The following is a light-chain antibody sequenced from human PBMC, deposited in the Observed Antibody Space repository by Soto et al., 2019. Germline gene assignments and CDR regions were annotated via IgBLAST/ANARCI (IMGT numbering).Light chain of an antibody. J-gene: IGKJ1*01. CDR2: AAT. Sequence: EIVLTQSPSTLSLSAGERVTLSCRASQGVDSKDLAWYQQKSGQAPRILIVAATSMATGIPERFSGSGSGTDFTFTISSLQTGDFAEYYCQQYDYPSWTFGHGTKVEIK. CDR1: QGVDSKD. V-gene: IGKV3-20*01. CDR3: QQYDYPSWT.